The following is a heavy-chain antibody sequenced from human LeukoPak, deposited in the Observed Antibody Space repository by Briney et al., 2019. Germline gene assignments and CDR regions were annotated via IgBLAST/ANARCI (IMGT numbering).Heavy chain of an antibody. Sequence: GGSLRLSCAASGFTFSSYEMNWVRQAPERGLEWVSYISSSGSTIYYADSVKGRFTISRDNAKNSLYLQMSSLRAEDTAVYYCAKTYSGSYIDAFDIWGQGTMVTVSS. CDR1: GFTFSSYE. CDR3: AKTYSGSYIDAFDI. CDR2: ISSSGSTI. D-gene: IGHD1-26*01. J-gene: IGHJ3*02. V-gene: IGHV3-48*03.